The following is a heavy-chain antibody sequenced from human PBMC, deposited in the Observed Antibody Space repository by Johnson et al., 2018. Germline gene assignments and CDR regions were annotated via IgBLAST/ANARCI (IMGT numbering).Heavy chain of an antibody. J-gene: IGHJ6*02. CDR1: GFTFSSYW. D-gene: IGHD2-15*01. CDR3: TLPAPYYYYAMDV. CDR2: IKQDGSEK. Sequence: VQLQESGGGLVQPGGSLRLSCAASGFTFSSYWMNWVRQAPGKGLEWVANIKQDGSEKYYVDSVKGRFTISRDNAKNSLYLKMNSLRAEDTAVYYCTLPAPYYYYAMDVWGQGTPVTVSS. V-gene: IGHV3-7*01.